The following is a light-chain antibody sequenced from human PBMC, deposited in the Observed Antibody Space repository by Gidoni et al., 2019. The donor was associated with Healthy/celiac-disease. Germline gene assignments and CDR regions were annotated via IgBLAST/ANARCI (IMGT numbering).Light chain of an antibody. Sequence: EIVLTQSPVTLSLSPGERATLSCRDSQSVSSSYLAWYQQKPGQAPRLLIYGASSRATGIPDRVSGSGAGTDFILIISRLEPEDFAVYYCQQYGSSPPTFGQGTKVEIK. CDR3: QQYGSSPPT. CDR1: QSVSSSY. V-gene: IGKV3-20*01. CDR2: GAS. J-gene: IGKJ1*01.